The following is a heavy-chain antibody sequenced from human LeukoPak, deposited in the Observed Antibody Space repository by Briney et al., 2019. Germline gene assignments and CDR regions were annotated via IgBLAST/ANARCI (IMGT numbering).Heavy chain of an antibody. CDR2: ISGSGGTT. J-gene: IGHJ4*02. CDR3: AKGDLGFGNYYFDY. D-gene: IGHD1-1*01. Sequence: GGSLRLSCAASGFTISSYAMIWVRQAPGKGLEWVSSISGSGGTTYTADSVKGRFTISRDNSKNTLYLQMNSLRAEDTAVYYCAKGDLGFGNYYFDYWGQGTLVTVSS. V-gene: IGHV3-23*01. CDR1: GFTISSYA.